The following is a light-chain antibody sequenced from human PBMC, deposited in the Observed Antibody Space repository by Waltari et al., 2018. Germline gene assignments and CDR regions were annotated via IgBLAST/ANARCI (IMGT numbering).Light chain of an antibody. V-gene: IGKV3-11*01. J-gene: IGKJ2*01. CDR1: QTVRTF. CDR2: DAS. CDR3: QQRSSWPYT. Sequence: DIVLTQSPATLPLSPGATATLSCLASQTVRTFLGWYQQKPGQAPRLLIFDASSRATGIAPMCRGSGSGTDVTLTFNNLEPEDFAVYYCQQRSSWPYTFGQGTRVDFK.